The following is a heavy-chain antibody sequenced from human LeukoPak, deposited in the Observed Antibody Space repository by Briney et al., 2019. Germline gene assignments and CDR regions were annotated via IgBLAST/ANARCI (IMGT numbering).Heavy chain of an antibody. CDR1: GGSISSSSYY. Sequence: PSETLSLTCPVSGGSISSSSYYWGWIRQPPGRGLEGIGSIYYSGSTYYNPSLKSRVTISVDTSKNQFSLKLSSVTAADTAVYYCARGPMIVRRGQFDYWGQGTLVTVSS. CDR3: ARGPMIVRRGQFDY. CDR2: IYYSGST. D-gene: IGHD3-22*01. J-gene: IGHJ4*02. V-gene: IGHV4-39*07.